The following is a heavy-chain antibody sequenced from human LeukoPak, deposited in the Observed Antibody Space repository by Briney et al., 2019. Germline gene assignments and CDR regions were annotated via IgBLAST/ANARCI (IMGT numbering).Heavy chain of an antibody. D-gene: IGHD3-9*01. CDR1: GFTFSSYW. J-gene: IGHJ4*02. Sequence: GGSLRLSCVASGFTFSSYWMHWVRQDPRKGLVWVSRISGDGRNINYADSVRGRFTISRDNAKNTLYLQMNSLRAEDTAVYYCAKEGELRYFDWLFDYWGQGTLVTVSS. CDR2: ISGDGRNI. V-gene: IGHV3-74*01. CDR3: AKEGELRYFDWLFDY.